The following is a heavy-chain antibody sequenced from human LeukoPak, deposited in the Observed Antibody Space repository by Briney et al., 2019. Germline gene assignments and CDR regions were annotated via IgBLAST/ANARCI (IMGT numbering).Heavy chain of an antibody. V-gene: IGHV4-59*01. D-gene: IGHD3-3*01. CDR1: GGSISSYY. Sequence: PSETLSLTCTVSGGSISSYYWSWIRQPPGKGLEWIGYIYYSGSTNYNSSLKSRVTILVDMSKNQFSLKLSSVTAADAAVYYCARLPSDDDFWSGYLPYFDYWGQGNLVTVSS. CDR2: IYYSGST. CDR3: ARLPSDDDFWSGYLPYFDY. J-gene: IGHJ4*02.